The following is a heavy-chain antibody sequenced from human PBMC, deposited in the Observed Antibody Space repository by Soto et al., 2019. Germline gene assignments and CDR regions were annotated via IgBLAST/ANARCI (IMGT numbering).Heavy chain of an antibody. CDR1: GFTFSSYG. CDR3: ATTGPY. CDR2: IWFDGSNK. V-gene: IGHV3-33*01. Sequence: QVQLVESGGGVVQPGRSLRLSCAASGFTFSSYGMHWVRQAPGKGLEWVAVIWFDGSNKFYADSVKGRFTISRDNSKNTVSLQMNILRDEDSAAYYCATTGPYWGQGTLVTVS. J-gene: IGHJ4*02.